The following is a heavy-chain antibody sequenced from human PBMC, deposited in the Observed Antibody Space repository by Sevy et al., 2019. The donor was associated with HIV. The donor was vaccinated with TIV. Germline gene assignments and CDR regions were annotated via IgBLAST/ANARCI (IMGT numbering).Heavy chain of an antibody. Sequence: SGPTLVNPTQTLTLTCTFSGFSLSTSGMCVSWIRQPPGKALEWLALIDWDDDKYYSTSLKTRLTISKDTSKNQVVLTMTNMDPVDTATYYCARISHYGGNSGFEHSFDYWGQGTLVTVSS. CDR1: GFSLSTSGMC. CDR3: ARISHYGGNSGFEHSFDY. D-gene: IGHD4-17*01. CDR2: IDWDDDK. V-gene: IGHV2-70*01. J-gene: IGHJ4*02.